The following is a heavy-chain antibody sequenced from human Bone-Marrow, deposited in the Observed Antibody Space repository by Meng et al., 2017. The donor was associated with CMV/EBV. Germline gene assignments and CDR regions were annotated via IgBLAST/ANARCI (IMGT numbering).Heavy chain of an antibody. CDR3: ARGTIVLMVYALDY. V-gene: IGHV1-8*01. CDR2: MNPNSGNT. Sequence: ASVKVSFKASGYTFTSYDINWVRQATGQGLEWMGWMNPNSGNTGYAQKFQGRVTMTRNTSISTAYMELSSLRSEDTAVYYCARGTIVLMVYALDYWGQGTLVTVSS. J-gene: IGHJ4*02. CDR1: GYTFTSYD. D-gene: IGHD2-8*01.